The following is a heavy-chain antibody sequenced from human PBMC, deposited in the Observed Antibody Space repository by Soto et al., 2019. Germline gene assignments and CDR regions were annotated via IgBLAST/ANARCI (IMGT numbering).Heavy chain of an antibody. V-gene: IGHV3-66*01. Sequence: PGGSLRLSCAASGFTVSSSYMSWVRQAPGKGLEWVSVIYSGGSTYYADSVKGRFTISRDNSKNTLYLQMNSLRAEDTAVYYCARAYCSGGSCYPDAFDIWGQGTMVTVSS. CDR2: IYSGGST. CDR1: GFTVSSSY. D-gene: IGHD2-15*01. J-gene: IGHJ3*02. CDR3: ARAYCSGGSCYPDAFDI.